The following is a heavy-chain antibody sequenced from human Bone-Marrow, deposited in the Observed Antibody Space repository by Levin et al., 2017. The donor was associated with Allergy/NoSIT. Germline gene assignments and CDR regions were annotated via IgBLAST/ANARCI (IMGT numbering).Heavy chain of an antibody. CDR2: VWYDGSNK. D-gene: IGHD3-10*01. CDR3: ARDYGSGMDV. Sequence: SLLLSFFSSVLPFLRSGLHWVRQAPGKGLEWVAIVWYDGSNKYYADSVKGRFSISRDNSKDTLYLQMNSLRAEDTAVYYCARDYGSGMDVWGQGTMVTVSS. V-gene: IGHV3-33*01. CDR1: VLPFLRSG. J-gene: IGHJ6*02.